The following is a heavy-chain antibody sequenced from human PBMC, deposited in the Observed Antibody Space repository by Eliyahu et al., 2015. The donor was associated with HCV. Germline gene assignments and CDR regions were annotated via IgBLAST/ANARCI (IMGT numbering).Heavy chain of an antibody. V-gene: IGHV3-7*04. CDR2: INQDGSAR. CDR3: ARTNVWGSYRYFDY. CDR1: GFXXXSYW. D-gene: IGHD3-16*02. Sequence: EAQLVESGGGLVQPGGSLRLSCAASGFXXXSYWMSWVRQAPGKGLEWVSNINQDGSARHYVDSVKGRFTISRDNAKNAMDLQMSSLGAEDTAVYYCARTNVWGSYRYFDYWGQGILVTVSS. J-gene: IGHJ4*02.